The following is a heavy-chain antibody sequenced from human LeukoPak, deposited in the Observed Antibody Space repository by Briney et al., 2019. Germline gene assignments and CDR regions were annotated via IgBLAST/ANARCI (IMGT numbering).Heavy chain of an antibody. D-gene: IGHD3-3*01. CDR3: VRHDFWSGFKGGDY. J-gene: IGHJ4*02. V-gene: IGHV3-20*04. CDR2: INGNGGST. CDR1: GFTFDNYG. Sequence: GGSLRLPCAASGFTFDNYGMSWVRQVPGKGLEWVSSINGNGGSTAYTDSVKGRFTISRDNAKNSLYLQMNSLRVEDTAFYYCVRHDFWSGFKGGDYWGQGTLVTVSS.